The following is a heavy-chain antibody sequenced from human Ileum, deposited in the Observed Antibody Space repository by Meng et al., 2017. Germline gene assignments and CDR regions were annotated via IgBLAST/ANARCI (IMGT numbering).Heavy chain of an antibody. J-gene: IGHJ4*02. CDR2: ISSSGSTI. D-gene: IGHD6-13*01. V-gene: IGHV3-11*01. Sequence: GESLKISCAASGFTFSDYYMSWIRQAPGKGLEWVSYISSSGSTIYYADSVKGRFTISRDNAKNSLYLQLNSLKTEDTAVYYCTSVGGGQDFLQQVVVRGADYWGQGTLVTVSS. CDR1: GFTFSDYY. CDR3: TSVGGGQDFLQQVVVRGADY.